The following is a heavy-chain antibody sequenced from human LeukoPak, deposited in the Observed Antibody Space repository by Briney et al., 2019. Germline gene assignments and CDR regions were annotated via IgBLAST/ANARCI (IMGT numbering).Heavy chain of an antibody. Sequence: SETLSLTCAVYGGSFGGYYWSWIRQPPGKGLEWIGEINHSGSTNYNPSLKSRVTISVDTSKNQFSLKLSSVTAADTAVYYCARGRSGSPFDYWGQGTLVTVSS. V-gene: IGHV4-34*01. CDR2: INHSGST. J-gene: IGHJ4*02. D-gene: IGHD1-26*01. CDR3: ARGRSGSPFDY. CDR1: GGSFGGYY.